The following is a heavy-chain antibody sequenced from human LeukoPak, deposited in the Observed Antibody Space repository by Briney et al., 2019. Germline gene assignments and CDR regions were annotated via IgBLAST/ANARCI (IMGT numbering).Heavy chain of an antibody. D-gene: IGHD2/OR15-2a*01. J-gene: IGHJ4*02. CDR1: GFTFSSCA. CDR3: AKEATQVIEVYFDS. Sequence: GGSLRLSCTASGFTFSSCAMSWVRQAPGKGLQWVSTITGSGGASYYADSVKGRFTISRDNSKNTLYLEMNSLRADDTAVYFCAKEATQVIEVYFDSWGQGTLVTVSS. V-gene: IGHV3-23*01. CDR2: ITGSGGAS.